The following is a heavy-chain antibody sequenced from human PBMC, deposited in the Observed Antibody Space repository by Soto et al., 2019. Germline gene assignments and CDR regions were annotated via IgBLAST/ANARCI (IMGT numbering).Heavy chain of an antibody. J-gene: IGHJ4*02. D-gene: IGHD1-26*01. V-gene: IGHV1-2*02. CDR1: RYTFTCHY. CDR3: GRGRSGQIVVFY. CDR2: IGPESGAT. Sequence: SVKVCGKDSRYTFTCHYSHWVRQAPEQGPEWMGEIGPESGATRYAQKFQGRVTMTRDTSITTVYMELKNLSPDDTAVYYCGRGRSGQIVVFYWGQGTPVTVSS.